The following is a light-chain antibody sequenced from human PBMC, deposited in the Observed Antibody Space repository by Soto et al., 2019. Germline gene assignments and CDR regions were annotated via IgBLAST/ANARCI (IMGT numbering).Light chain of an antibody. CDR1: SSDFGIYNG. Sequence: QSALTQPPSVSGSPGQSVTISCTGTSSDFGIYNGVSWYQQPPGTAPKLMIYDVINRPSGVPDRFSGSKSGNTASLTISGLQAEDEADYYCSSYTTSSTYVFGPGTKLTVL. V-gene: IGLV2-18*02. J-gene: IGLJ1*01. CDR2: DVI. CDR3: SSYTTSSTYV.